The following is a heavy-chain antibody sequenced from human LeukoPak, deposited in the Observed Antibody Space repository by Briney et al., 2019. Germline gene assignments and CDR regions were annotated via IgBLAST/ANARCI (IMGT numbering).Heavy chain of an antibody. D-gene: IGHD4-23*01. CDR3: ARGTSTVVTPNYYYYYCMDV. CDR2: IHTSGGT. V-gene: IGHV4-4*09. Sequence: SETLSLTCTVSGGSISSSHWSWIRQPPGKGLEWIGNIHTSGGTNYSPSLKSRVTISADTSRNQFSLKLSSVTAADTAVYYCARGTSTVVTPNYYYYYCMDVWGEGTTVTVSS. J-gene: IGHJ6*03. CDR1: GGSISSSH.